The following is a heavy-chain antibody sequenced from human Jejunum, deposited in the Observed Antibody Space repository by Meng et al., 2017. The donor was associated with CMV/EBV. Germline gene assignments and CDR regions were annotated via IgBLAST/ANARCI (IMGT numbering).Heavy chain of an antibody. CDR1: GFTYSNFW. J-gene: IGHJ4*02. Sequence: CAGSGFTYSNFWMSWVRQSPGMGLEWVANIKQDGSATYYADSVKGRFTISRDNAKNSLYLQMDNLRADDTAVYYCVREDIVVFDYWGQGTLVTVSS. V-gene: IGHV3-7*01. CDR2: IKQDGSAT. D-gene: IGHD2-15*01. CDR3: VREDIVVFDY.